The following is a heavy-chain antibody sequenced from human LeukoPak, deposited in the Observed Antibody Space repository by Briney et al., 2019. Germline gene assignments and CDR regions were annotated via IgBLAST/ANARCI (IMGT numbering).Heavy chain of an antibody. Sequence: ASVKVSCKVSGYTLTDLSMHWVRQAPGKGLEWVGGFDPEDGETIYAQKFQGRVTMTEDTSTNTAYMELSSLRSEDTAVYCCATLLLFTTENDYWGQGTLVTVSS. V-gene: IGHV1-24*01. D-gene: IGHD3-16*01. CDR3: ATLLLFTTENDY. CDR2: FDPEDGET. J-gene: IGHJ4*02. CDR1: GYTLTDLS.